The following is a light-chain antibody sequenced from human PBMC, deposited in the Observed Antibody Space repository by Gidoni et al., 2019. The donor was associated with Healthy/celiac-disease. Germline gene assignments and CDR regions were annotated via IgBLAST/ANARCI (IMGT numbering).Light chain of an antibody. J-gene: IGKJ2*01. Sequence: DIQVTQSPSFLSASVGDRVTLTCRASQGISSYLVCYQQKPGKAPKLLLYAASTLQRRVTSRPSSSGSGTEVTLTISSMQPADYATYYYQQLYSYPSTFGQGTKLEIK. CDR2: AAS. CDR3: QQLYSYPST. CDR1: QGISSY. V-gene: IGKV1-9*01.